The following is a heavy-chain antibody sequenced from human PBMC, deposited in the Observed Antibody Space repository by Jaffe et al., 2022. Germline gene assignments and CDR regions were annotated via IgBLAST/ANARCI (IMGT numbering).Heavy chain of an antibody. CDR2: IYPGDSDT. V-gene: IGHV5-51*03. CDR3: VRPRERIQLWLPFDY. D-gene: IGHD5-18*01. J-gene: IGHJ4*02. Sequence: EVQLVQSGAEVKKPGESLKISCKGSGYSFTSYWIGWVRQMPGKGLEWMGIIYPGDSDTRYSPSFQGQVTISADKSISTAYLQWSSLKASDTAMYYCVRPRERIQLWLPFDYWGQGTLVTVSS. CDR1: GYSFTSYW.